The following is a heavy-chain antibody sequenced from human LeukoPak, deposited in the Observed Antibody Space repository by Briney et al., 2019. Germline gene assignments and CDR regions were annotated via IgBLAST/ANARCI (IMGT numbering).Heavy chain of an antibody. CDR1: GFTFSSYA. CDR2: ISGSGGST. J-gene: IGHJ4*02. V-gene: IGHV3-23*01. D-gene: IGHD3-22*01. Sequence: GGSLRLSCAASGFTFSSYAMSWVRQAPGKGLEWLSAISGSGGSTYYADSVKGRFTISRDNSKNTLYLQMNSLRAEDTAVYYCAKGDYYDSSFAPTGYWGQGTLVTVSS. CDR3: AKGDYYDSSFAPTGY.